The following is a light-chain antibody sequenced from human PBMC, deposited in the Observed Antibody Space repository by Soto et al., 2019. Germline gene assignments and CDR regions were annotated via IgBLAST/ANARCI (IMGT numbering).Light chain of an antibody. Sequence: QSALTQPASVSGSPGQSITISCTGTSSDVGGYNYVSWYQQYPGKAPKPIIYEVSNRPSGVSNRFSGSKSGNTASLTISGLQAEDEADYNCLSYTSRSTLVFGTGTKVTVL. CDR1: SSDVGGYNY. CDR2: EVS. V-gene: IGLV2-14*01. CDR3: LSYTSRSTLV. J-gene: IGLJ1*01.